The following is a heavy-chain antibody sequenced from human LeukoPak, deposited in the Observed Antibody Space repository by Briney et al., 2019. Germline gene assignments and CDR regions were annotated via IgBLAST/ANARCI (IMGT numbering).Heavy chain of an antibody. CDR2: LSDSGGKT. CDR1: GFVFSSYA. D-gene: IGHD4-17*01. Sequence: GGSLRPSCAASGFVFSSYAMSWVRQAPGKGLEWVSTLSDSGGKTYYADSVKGRFTISRDNSKNTLYLQMNSLRAEDTAVYYCAKVGLRLGGDYWGQGTLVTVSS. J-gene: IGHJ4*02. V-gene: IGHV3-23*01. CDR3: AKVGLRLGGDY.